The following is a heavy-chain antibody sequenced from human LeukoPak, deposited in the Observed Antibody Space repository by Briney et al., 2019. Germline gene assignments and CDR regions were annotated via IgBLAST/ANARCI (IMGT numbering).Heavy chain of an antibody. D-gene: IGHD4-11*01. CDR1: GFIVSSNY. CDR2: IYSDGST. J-gene: IGHJ5*02. Sequence: GGSLRLSCAASGFIVSSNYMSWVRQAPGKGLEWVSIIYSDGSTYYADSVKGRFTISRDNFKNILYFDMNSLRVEDTAVYYCASRATVTTDRFWFDPWGQGTLVTVSS. CDR3: ASRATVTTDRFWFDP. V-gene: IGHV3-53*01.